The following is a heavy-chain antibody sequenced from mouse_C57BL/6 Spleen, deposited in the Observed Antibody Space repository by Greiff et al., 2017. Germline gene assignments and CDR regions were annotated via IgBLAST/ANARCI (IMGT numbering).Heavy chain of an antibody. CDR1: GYAFSSYW. CDR2: IYPGDGDT. D-gene: IGHD1-1*01. J-gene: IGHJ4*01. Sequence: VQLKESGAELVKPGASVKISCKASGYAFSSYWMNWVKQRPGKGLEWIGQIYPGDGDTNYNGKFKGKATLTADKSSSTAYMQLSSLTSEDSSVYFCARRLYYYGSSYYAMDYWGQGTSVTVSS. CDR3: ARRLYYYGSSYYAMDY. V-gene: IGHV1-80*01.